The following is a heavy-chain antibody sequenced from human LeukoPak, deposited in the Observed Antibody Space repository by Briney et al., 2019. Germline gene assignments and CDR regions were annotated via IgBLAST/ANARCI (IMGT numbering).Heavy chain of an antibody. D-gene: IGHD2/OR15-2a*01. CDR1: GYTFTSYD. Sequence: ASVKVSCKASGYTFTSYDINWVRQATGQGLEWMGWMNPNSGNTGYAQKFQGRVTITRNTSISTAYMELSSLRAEDTAVYYCARGEIVGTDYFDYWGQGTLVTVSS. V-gene: IGHV1-8*03. CDR3: ARGEIVGTDYFDY. CDR2: MNPNSGNT. J-gene: IGHJ4*02.